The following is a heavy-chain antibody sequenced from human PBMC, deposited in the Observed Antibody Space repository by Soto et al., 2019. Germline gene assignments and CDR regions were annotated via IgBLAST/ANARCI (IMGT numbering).Heavy chain of an antibody. CDR2: INSDASST. Sequence: EVQLVESGGGLVQPGGSLRLSCAASGFTLSSYWMHWVRQAPGKGLVWVSRINSDASSTSYADSVKGRFTISRENAKNTLYLQMNSLRAEDTAVYYCARRGYNSGWYDYWGQGTLVTVSS. CDR3: ARRGYNSGWYDY. CDR1: GFTLSSYW. V-gene: IGHV3-74*01. D-gene: IGHD6-19*01. J-gene: IGHJ4*02.